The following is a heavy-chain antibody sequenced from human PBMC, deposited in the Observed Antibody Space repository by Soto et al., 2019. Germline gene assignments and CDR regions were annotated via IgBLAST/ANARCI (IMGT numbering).Heavy chain of an antibody. CDR2: ISSSGSI. CDR3: TKEKSVMYSGYDAFDI. CDR1: GFTFSSYE. D-gene: IGHD5-12*01. V-gene: IGHV3-48*03. Sequence: GGSLRLSCAASGFTFSSYEMDWVRQAPGKGLEWVAYISSSGSILYGDSVKGRFTIPRDNADNSLYLQMNSLTAEDTAVYYCTKEKSVMYSGYDAFDIWGRGTMVTVSS. J-gene: IGHJ3*02.